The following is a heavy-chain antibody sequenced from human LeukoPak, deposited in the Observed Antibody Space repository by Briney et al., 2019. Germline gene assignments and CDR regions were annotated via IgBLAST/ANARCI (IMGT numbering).Heavy chain of an antibody. V-gene: IGHV4-59*01. CDR3: ARVVPYYYDSSGHWYFDL. J-gene: IGHJ2*01. CDR2: IYYSGSA. Sequence: SETLSLTCTVSGGSFSSYYWSWIRQPPGKGLEWIGYIYYSGSANYNPSLKSRVTISADTSKNQFSLKLSSVTAADTAVYHCARVVPYYYDSSGHWYFDLWGRGTLVTVSS. D-gene: IGHD3-22*01. CDR1: GGSFSSYY.